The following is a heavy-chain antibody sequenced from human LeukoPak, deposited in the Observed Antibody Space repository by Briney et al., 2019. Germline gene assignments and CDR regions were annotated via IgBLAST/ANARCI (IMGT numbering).Heavy chain of an antibody. J-gene: IGHJ3*02. CDR3: ARVQGHPPNGLDI. D-gene: IGHD2-8*01. CDR2: INSDGSST. CDR1: GFTFSSYW. Sequence: GGSLRLSCAASGFTFSSYWMHWVRQAPGKGLVWVSRINSDGSSTSYADSVKGRFTISRDNAKNTLYLQMNNLRAEDTAVYYCARVQGHPPNGLDIWGQGTMVTVSS. V-gene: IGHV3-74*01.